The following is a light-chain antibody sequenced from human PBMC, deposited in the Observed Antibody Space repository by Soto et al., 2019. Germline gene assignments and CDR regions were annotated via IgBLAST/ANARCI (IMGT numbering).Light chain of an antibody. CDR2: DAS. V-gene: IGKV3-11*01. J-gene: IGKJ4*01. CDR3: QQRSNWPLT. CDR1: QSVRSY. Sequence: EIVLTQSPATLSLSPGERATLSCRASQSVRSYLAWYQHKHGQPPRLLIYDASNRATGIPARFSGSGSGTDFTLTISSLEPEDFAVYYCQQRSNWPLTFGGGTKVEIK.